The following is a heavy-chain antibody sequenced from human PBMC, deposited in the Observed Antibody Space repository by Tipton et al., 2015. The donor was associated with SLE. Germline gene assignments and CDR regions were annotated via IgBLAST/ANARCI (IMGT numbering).Heavy chain of an antibody. D-gene: IGHD6-13*01. CDR3: ARHRGLYTSNWSHDAFDI. V-gene: IGHV4-59*08. J-gene: IGHJ3*02. CDR1: GGSISSHY. Sequence: TLSLTCTVSGGSISSHYWSWTRQPPGKGLEWIGYIYYSGSTNYNPSLKSRVTISVDTSKNQFSLHLNSVTPEDTAVYYCARHRGLYTSNWSHDAFDIWGQGTMVPVSS. CDR2: IYYSGST.